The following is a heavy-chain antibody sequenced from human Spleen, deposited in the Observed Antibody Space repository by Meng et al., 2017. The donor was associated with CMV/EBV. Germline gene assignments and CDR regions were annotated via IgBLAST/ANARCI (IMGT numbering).Heavy chain of an antibody. D-gene: IGHD2-8*01. V-gene: IGHV4-39*07. CDR3: ARMLGQGALDI. CDR1: GGSIGSSTYY. J-gene: IGHJ3*02. CDR2: VYYTGST. Sequence: GSLRLSCTVSGGSIGSSTYYWGWIRQPPGKGLEYIGIVYYTGSTYYNPSLRSRVTISVDTSKNQFSLKLSSVTAADTAVYYCARMLGQGALDIWGQGTVVTVSS.